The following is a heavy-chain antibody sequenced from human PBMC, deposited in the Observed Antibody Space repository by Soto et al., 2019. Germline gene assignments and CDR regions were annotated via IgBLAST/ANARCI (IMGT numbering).Heavy chain of an antibody. V-gene: IGHV3-66*01. Sequence: GGSLRLSCAASGFTVSSNYMSWVRQAPGKGLEWVSVIYSGGSTYYAESVKGRFTISRDNSKNTLYLQMNSLRAEDTAVYYCARYDFWSGYYDYWGQGTLVTVSS. D-gene: IGHD3-3*01. CDR1: GFTVSSNY. CDR2: IYSGGST. CDR3: ARYDFWSGYYDY. J-gene: IGHJ4*02.